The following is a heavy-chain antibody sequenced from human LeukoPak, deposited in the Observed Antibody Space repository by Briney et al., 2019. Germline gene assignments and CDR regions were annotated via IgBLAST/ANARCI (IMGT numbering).Heavy chain of an antibody. CDR2: ISSSGSTL. D-gene: IGHD2-15*01. V-gene: IGHV3-48*03. J-gene: IGHJ4*02. Sequence: GGSLRLSCAASGFTFSSCEMNWVRQAPGQGLEWVSYISSSGSTLYYADSVKGRFTISRDNAQNSLYLQMNSLRAEDTAVYYCSRDNDCSGGSCFDYWGQGTLVTVSS. CDR1: GFTFSSCE. CDR3: SRDNDCSGGSCFDY.